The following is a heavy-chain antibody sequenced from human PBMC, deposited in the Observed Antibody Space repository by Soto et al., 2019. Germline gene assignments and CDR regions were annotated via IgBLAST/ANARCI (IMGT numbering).Heavy chain of an antibody. V-gene: IGHV1-18*01. Sequence: QVQLMQSGPEVKKPGASVKVSCKASSYSFSCYGISWVRQAPGHGLVWMGWISGFNGNTNIAQKFQGRVCMSTHTSTSKAYMELRSLRCDDTAKYYCPIGPRRQNVVPMTAYNRYWGQGTLVTVSS. J-gene: IGHJ4*02. D-gene: IGHD3-9*01. CDR2: ISGFNGNT. CDR3: PIGPRRQNVVPMTAYNRY. CDR1: SYSFSCYG.